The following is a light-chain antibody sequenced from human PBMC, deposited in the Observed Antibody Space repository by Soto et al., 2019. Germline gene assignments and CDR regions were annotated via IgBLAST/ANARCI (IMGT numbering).Light chain of an antibody. CDR3: QQYGISPFT. J-gene: IGKJ4*01. V-gene: IGKV3-15*01. CDR2: GAS. CDR1: HSVSSS. Sequence: EVVMTQSPATLSVSPGERATLSCRASHSVSSSLAWYQQKPGQAPRLLISGASTRAAGIPARFSGSGSETDFTLTISRLESEDSAVYYCQQYGISPFTFGGGTKVDIK.